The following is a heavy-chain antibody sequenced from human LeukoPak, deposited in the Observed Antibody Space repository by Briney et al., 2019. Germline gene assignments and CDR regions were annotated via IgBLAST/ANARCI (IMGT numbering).Heavy chain of an antibody. CDR1: GYTFTSYG. CDR3: ASARAGYFDWLLNY. Sequence: VASVKVSCKASGYTFTSYGISWVRQAPGRGLEWMGWISAYNGNTNYAQKLQGRVTMTTDTSTSTAYMELRSLRSDDTAVYYCASARAGYFDWLLNYWGQGTLVTVSS. D-gene: IGHD3-9*01. J-gene: IGHJ4*02. V-gene: IGHV1-18*01. CDR2: ISAYNGNT.